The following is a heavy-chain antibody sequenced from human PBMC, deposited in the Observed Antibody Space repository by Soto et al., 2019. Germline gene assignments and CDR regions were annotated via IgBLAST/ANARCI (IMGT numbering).Heavy chain of an antibody. V-gene: IGHV4-31*03. Sequence: TLSLTCTVSGGSISSGGYYWSWIRQHPGKGLEWIAFIYYDGSTYYNPSLKSRVTISRDTSKNHFSLKLTSVNAADTAVYFCARVKATLYRHYYFDYWGQGTPVTVSS. J-gene: IGHJ4*02. CDR2: IYYDGST. CDR3: ARVKATLYRHYYFDY. D-gene: IGHD5-12*01. CDR1: GGSISSGGYY.